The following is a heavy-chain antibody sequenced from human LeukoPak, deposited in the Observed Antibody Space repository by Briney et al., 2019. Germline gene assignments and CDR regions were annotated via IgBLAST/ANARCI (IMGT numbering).Heavy chain of an antibody. CDR2: IGASGAGT. J-gene: IGHJ4*02. CDR1: GFTFSNYA. Sequence: GGSLRLSCAASGFTFSNYAMSWVRQAPGKGLEWISAIGASGAGTYYADSVKGRFTISKDKSKNALFLQMDTLRAEDTAIYYCAKDEGSSVTGGYYFDSWGQGTLVTVSS. V-gene: IGHV3-23*01. D-gene: IGHD2-21*02. CDR3: AKDEGSSVTGGYYFDS.